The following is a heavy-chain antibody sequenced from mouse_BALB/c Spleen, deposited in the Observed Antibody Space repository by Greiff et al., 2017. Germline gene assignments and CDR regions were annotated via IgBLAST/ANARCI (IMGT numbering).Heavy chain of an antibody. V-gene: IGHV2-2*02. CDR1: GFSLTSYG. D-gene: IGHD2-1*01. CDR2: IWSGGST. Sequence: QVQLQESGPGLVQPSQSLSISCTVSGFSLTSYGVHWVRQSPGQCLEWLGVIWSGGSTAYNAAFISRLSISKDNSKSQVFFKMNSLQANDTAIYYCARNSLWDGNYLYAIDYWGQGTSVTVSA. J-gene: IGHJ4*01. CDR3: ARNSLWDGNYLYAIDY.